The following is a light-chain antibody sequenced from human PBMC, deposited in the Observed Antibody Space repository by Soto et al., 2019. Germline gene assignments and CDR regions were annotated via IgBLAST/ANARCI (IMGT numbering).Light chain of an antibody. Sequence: QSALTQPPSASGSPGQSVTISCTGTSSDVGAYNYVSWYQQHPGKAPKLMIYDVSKRPSGVPDRFSGSKSGNTASLTVSGLQPEDEAGFSCIAYAGIHIWVSGGENKRNVL. CDR2: DVS. CDR3: IAYAGIHIWV. CDR1: SSDVGAYNY. V-gene: IGLV2-8*01. J-gene: IGLJ3*02.